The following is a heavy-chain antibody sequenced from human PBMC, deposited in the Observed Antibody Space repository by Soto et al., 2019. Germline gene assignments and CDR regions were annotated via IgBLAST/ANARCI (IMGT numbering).Heavy chain of an antibody. CDR1: GESISSSSYY. J-gene: IGHJ4*02. V-gene: IGHV4-39*01. CDR2: IYYSGRT. D-gene: IGHD2-21*02. CDR3: ARQRTTVVTQAYFDH. Sequence: SLTCIVSGESISSSSYYWGWIRQPPGKGLEWIGSIYYSGRTYYNPSFKSRVTISIDTSKNQFSLKLSSVTATDTAVSYCARQRTTVVTQAYFDHWGQGALVTVSS.